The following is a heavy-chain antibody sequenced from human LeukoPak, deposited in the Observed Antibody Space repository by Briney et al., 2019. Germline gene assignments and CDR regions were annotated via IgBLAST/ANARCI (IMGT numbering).Heavy chain of an antibody. CDR3: AKDFRGNGYFFDY. Sequence: GGALRLPFSASCLTFSSYAVSWVRQAPGKGLEWFSVFSGSGDTSLYGDSGKGRFNISRDNSKNTLYLQMNSLSAEDTAVYYCAKDFRGNGYFFDYWGQGTLVTVSS. CDR2: FSGSGDTS. CDR1: CLTFSSYA. D-gene: IGHD4-23*01. V-gene: IGHV3-23*01. J-gene: IGHJ4*02.